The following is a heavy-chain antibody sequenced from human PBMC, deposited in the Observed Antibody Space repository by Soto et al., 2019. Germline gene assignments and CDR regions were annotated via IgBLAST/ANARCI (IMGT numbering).Heavy chain of an antibody. D-gene: IGHD3-16*02. CDR2: ISYDGSNK. CDR3: ARVMLSYRRIGNAGFDY. J-gene: IGHJ4*02. V-gene: IGHV3-30-3*01. Sequence: QVQLVESGGGVVQPGRSLRLSCAASGFTFSSYAMHWVRQAPGKGLEWVAVISYDGSNKYYADSVKGRFTISRDNSKNTLYLKMNSLRAEDTAVYYCARVMLSYRRIGNAGFDYWGQGTLVTVSS. CDR1: GFTFSSYA.